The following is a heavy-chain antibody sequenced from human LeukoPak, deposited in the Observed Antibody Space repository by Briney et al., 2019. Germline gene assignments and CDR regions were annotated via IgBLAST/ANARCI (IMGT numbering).Heavy chain of an antibody. CDR3: ARNRVATIALYYYYGMDV. CDR1: GGSFSGYY. V-gene: IGHV4-34*01. Sequence: SETLSLTCAVYGGSFSGYYWRWIRQPPGKGLEWIGEINHSGSTNYNPSLKSRVTISVDTSKNQFSLKLSSVTAADTAVYYCARNRVATIALYYYYGMDVWGQGTTVTVSS. CDR2: INHSGST. J-gene: IGHJ6*02. D-gene: IGHD5-12*01.